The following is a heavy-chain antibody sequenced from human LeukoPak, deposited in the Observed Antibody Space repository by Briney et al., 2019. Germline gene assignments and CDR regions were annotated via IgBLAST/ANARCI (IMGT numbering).Heavy chain of an antibody. CDR1: GFTFSNYA. Sequence: PGGSLRLSCAASGFTFSNYAIHWVRQAPGKGLEWVAVISHDGSNKYYADSVKGRFTISRDNSRNTVYLQMDSLRAEDSAVYYCAKNAGYSYGLYYFDYWGQGTLVTVSS. V-gene: IGHV3-30*04. J-gene: IGHJ4*02. CDR3: AKNAGYSYGLYYFDY. CDR2: ISHDGSNK. D-gene: IGHD5-18*01.